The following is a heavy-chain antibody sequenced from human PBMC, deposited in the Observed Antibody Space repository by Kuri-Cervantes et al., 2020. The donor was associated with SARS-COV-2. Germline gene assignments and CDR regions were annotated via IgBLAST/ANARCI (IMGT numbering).Heavy chain of an antibody. CDR2: IYYSGST. Sequence: SQTLSLTCTVSGGSISSSSYYWGWIRQPPGKGLEWIGSIYYSGSTYYNPSLRSRVTISVDTSKNQFSLKLSSVTAADTAVYYCARVDVWGKGTTVTVSS. J-gene: IGHJ6*04. V-gene: IGHV4-39*07. CDR3: ARVDV. CDR1: GGSISSSSYY.